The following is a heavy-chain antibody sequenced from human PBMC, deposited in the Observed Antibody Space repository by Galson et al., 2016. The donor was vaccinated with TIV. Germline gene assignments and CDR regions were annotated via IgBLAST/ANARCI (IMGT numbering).Heavy chain of an antibody. V-gene: IGHV1-46*01. Sequence: SVKVSCKASGYTFITYYVYWIRQAPGQGPEWVGVINPSGGSPTYAEKFQGRVTITRDTSISTVHMELHSLTSDDTALYFCAREGSTGRKSPFDIWGQGTMVTVSS. CDR1: GYTFITYY. J-gene: IGHJ3*02. D-gene: IGHD1-1*01. CDR2: INPSGGSP. CDR3: AREGSTGRKSPFDI.